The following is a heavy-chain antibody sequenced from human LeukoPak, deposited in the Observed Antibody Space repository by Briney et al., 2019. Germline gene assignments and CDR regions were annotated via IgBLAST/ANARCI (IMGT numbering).Heavy chain of an antibody. CDR3: AKQLGYCSDGSCYFPY. CDR1: GFSFSSYA. D-gene: IGHD2-15*01. CDR2: ISNNGGYT. J-gene: IGHJ4*02. V-gene: IGHV3-23*01. Sequence: GGSLRLSCAASGFSFSSYAMSWVRQAPGKGLEWVSAISNNGGYTYYADSVQGRFTISRDNSKSTLCLQMNSLRAEDTAVYYCAKQLGYCSDGSCYFPYWGQGTLVTVSS.